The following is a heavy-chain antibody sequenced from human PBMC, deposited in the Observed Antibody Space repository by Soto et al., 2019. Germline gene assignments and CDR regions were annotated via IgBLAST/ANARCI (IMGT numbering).Heavy chain of an antibody. CDR1: GGSFSGYY. Sequence: SETLSLTCAVYGGSFSGYYWSWIRQPPGKGLEWIGEINHSGSTNYNPSLKSRVTISVDTSKNQFSLKLSSVTAADTAVYYCARGPAGYYYDSSGYYVDWGQGTLVTVSS. CDR3: ARGPAGYYYDSSGYYVD. V-gene: IGHV4-34*01. CDR2: INHSGST. D-gene: IGHD3-22*01. J-gene: IGHJ4*02.